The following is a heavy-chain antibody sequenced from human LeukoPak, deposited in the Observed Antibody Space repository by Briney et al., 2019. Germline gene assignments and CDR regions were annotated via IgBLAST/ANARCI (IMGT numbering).Heavy chain of an antibody. V-gene: IGHV3-30-3*01. CDR3: AGDRATSYFDY. CDR1: GFTFSSYA. Sequence: GGSLRLSCAASGFTFSSYAMHWVRQAPGKGLEWVAVISYDGSNKYYADSVKGRFTISRDNSKNTLYLQMSSLRAEDTAVYYCAGDRATSYFDYWGQGALVTISS. CDR2: ISYDGSNK. D-gene: IGHD1-26*01. J-gene: IGHJ4*02.